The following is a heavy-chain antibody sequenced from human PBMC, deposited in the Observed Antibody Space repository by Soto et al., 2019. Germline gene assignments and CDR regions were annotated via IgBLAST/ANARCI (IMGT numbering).Heavy chain of an antibody. CDR3: ARGLLITFGGVIDYYYYYYMDV. CDR2: INHSGST. CDR1: GGSFSGYY. D-gene: IGHD3-16*02. J-gene: IGHJ6*03. Sequence: SETLSLTCAVYGGSFSGYYWSWIRQPPGKGLEWIGEINHSGSTNYNPSLKSRVTISVDTSKNQFSLKLGSVTAADTAVYYCARGLLITFGGVIDYYYYYYMDVWGKGTTVTVSS. V-gene: IGHV4-34*01.